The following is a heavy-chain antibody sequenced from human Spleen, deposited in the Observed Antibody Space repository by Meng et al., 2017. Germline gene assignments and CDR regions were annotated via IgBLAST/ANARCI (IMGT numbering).Heavy chain of an antibody. D-gene: IGHD6-13*01. Sequence: SETLSLTCSVSGGSIGSYYWTWIRQPPGKGLEWIGFIYNTGSTNSNPSLKSRVTISVDTSKDQFSLKLSSVTAADTAVYYCARGAGSSSRKYYYYGMDVWGQGATVTVAS. CDR2: IYNTGST. V-gene: IGHV4-59*12. CDR1: GGSIGSYY. J-gene: IGHJ6*02. CDR3: ARGAGSSSRKYYYYGMDV.